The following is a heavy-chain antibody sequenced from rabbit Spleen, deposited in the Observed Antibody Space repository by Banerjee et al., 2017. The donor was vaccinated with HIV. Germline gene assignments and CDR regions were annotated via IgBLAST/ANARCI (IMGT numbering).Heavy chain of an antibody. Sequence: QEQLVESGGGLVQPGGSLKLSCKASGFDFSVYGLSWVRQAPGKGLEWIGYIEPIFGRTYYASWVNGRFTISSHNAQNTLYLQLRSLTVVDTATYFCARDAGTGDYIDVYFNLWGPGTLVTVS. J-gene: IGHJ4*01. D-gene: IGHD8-1*01. CDR3: ARDAGTGDYIDVYFNL. CDR1: GFDFSVYG. CDR2: IEPIFGRT. V-gene: IGHV1S47*01.